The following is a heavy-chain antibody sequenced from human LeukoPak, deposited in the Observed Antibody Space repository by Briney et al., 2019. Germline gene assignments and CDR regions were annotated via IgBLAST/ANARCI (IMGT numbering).Heavy chain of an antibody. D-gene: IGHD3-22*01. V-gene: IGHV1-2*02. J-gene: IGHJ3*02. CDR3: ARATYYYDSSGYPLDAFDI. CDR2: INPNSGGT. Sequence: ASVKVSCKASGYAFTGYYMHWLRQAAGQGLEWMGWINPNSGGTNYAQKFQGRVTMTRDTSISTAYMELSRLRSDETAVYYCARATYYYDSSGYPLDAFDIWGQGTMVTVSS. CDR1: GYAFTGYY.